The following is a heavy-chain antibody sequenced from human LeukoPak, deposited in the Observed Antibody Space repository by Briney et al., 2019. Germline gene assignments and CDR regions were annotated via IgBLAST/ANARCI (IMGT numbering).Heavy chain of an antibody. CDR3: ARVTVRGVMIDY. D-gene: IGHD3-10*01. V-gene: IGHV4-59*01. J-gene: IGHJ4*02. Sequence: SETLSLTCTVSGGSISSYCWSWIRQPPGKGLEWIGYIYYSGNTNYNPSLKSRVTISVDTSKNQFSLKLSSVTAADTAVYYCARVTVRGVMIDYWGQGTLVTVSS. CDR2: IYYSGNT. CDR1: GGSISSYC.